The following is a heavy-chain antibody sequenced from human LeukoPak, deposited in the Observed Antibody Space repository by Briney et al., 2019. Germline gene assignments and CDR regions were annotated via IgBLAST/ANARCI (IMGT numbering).Heavy chain of an antibody. Sequence: PGGSLRLSCAASGFTFSSYAMSWVRQAPGKGLEWVPAISGSGGSTYYADSVKGRFTISRDNSKNTLYLQMNSLRAEDKAVYYCAKETRSRVGATGVDYWGQGTLVTVSS. CDR2: ISGSGGST. V-gene: IGHV3-23*01. CDR1: GFTFSSYA. CDR3: AKETRSRVGATGVDY. J-gene: IGHJ4*02. D-gene: IGHD1-26*01.